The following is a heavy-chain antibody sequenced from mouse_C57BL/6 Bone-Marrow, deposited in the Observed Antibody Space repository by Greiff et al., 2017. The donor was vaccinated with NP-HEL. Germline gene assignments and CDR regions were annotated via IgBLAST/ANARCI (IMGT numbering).Heavy chain of an antibody. Sequence: VQLQQSGPELVKPGASVKIPCKASGYTFTDYNMDWVKQSHGKSLEWIGDINPNNGGTIYNQKFKGKATLTVYKSSSTAYMELRSLTSEDTAGYYCARRGQLRLPAWFAYWGQGTLVTVSA. D-gene: IGHD3-2*02. V-gene: IGHV1-18*01. CDR3: ARRGQLRLPAWFAY. CDR1: GYTFTDYN. J-gene: IGHJ3*01. CDR2: INPNNGGT.